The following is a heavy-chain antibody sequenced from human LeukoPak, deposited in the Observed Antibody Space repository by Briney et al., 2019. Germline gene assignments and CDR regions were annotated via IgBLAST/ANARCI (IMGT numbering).Heavy chain of an antibody. CDR2: IRYDGSYK. Sequence: GGSLRLSCAASGFTFNSYGMHWVRQAPGKGLEWVAFIRYDGSYKDYADSVKGRFTISRDNAKNSLYLQMNSLRAEDTAVYYCARDQISVATIVYYYIDVWGKGTTVTISS. D-gene: IGHD5-12*01. CDR1: GFTFNSYG. V-gene: IGHV3-30*02. CDR3: ARDQISVATIVYYYIDV. J-gene: IGHJ6*03.